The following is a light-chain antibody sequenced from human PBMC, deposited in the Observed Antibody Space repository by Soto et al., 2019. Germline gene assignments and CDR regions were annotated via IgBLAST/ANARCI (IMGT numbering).Light chain of an antibody. Sequence: EIVMTQSPATLSVSPGERATLSCRASQSVSSNLAWYQQKPGQAPRLLIYGASTRATGIPAGFSGSGSGTEFTLTISSLQSEDFAAYYCQQYNNWQWTFGQGTKVDNK. CDR1: QSVSSN. J-gene: IGKJ1*01. V-gene: IGKV3-15*01. CDR3: QQYNNWQWT. CDR2: GAS.